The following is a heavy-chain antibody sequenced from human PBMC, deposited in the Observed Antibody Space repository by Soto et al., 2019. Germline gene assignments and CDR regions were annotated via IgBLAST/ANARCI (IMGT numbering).Heavy chain of an antibody. J-gene: IGHJ4*02. Sequence: PSETLSLTCTVSGDSISSYYWSWIRQPPGKGLEWIGYIYYSGSINYNPSLKSRVTISIDTSKNQFSLKLSSVTAADTAVYYCAAGADILTGYQFDYWGRGTLVTVSS. V-gene: IGHV4-59*01. CDR2: IYYSGSI. CDR1: GDSISSYY. CDR3: AAGADILTGYQFDY. D-gene: IGHD3-9*01.